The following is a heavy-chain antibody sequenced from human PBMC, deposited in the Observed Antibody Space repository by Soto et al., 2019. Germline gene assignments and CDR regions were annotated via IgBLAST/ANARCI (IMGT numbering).Heavy chain of an antibody. Sequence: EVQLVEAGGDLVQPGGSLRLSCVASGFTISNYWMHWVRQAPGKGLIWVSRISPDGSTTNYADSVKGRFTISRDNAKNTLYLQMDSLRAEDTALYYCTRVISGSSGLCDYWGQGTLVTVSS. CDR3: TRVISGSSGLCDY. CDR2: ISPDGSTT. CDR1: GFTISNYW. J-gene: IGHJ4*02. D-gene: IGHD1-26*01. V-gene: IGHV3-74*01.